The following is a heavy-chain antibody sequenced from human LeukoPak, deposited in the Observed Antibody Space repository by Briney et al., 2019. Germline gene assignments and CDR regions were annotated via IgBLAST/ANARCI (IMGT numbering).Heavy chain of an antibody. J-gene: IGHJ3*02. Sequence: GGSLRLSCAASGFTFSSYSMSWVRQAPGKGLEWVSSISSSGSYIYQADSVKGRFTISRDNAKNSLYLQMNSLRAEDTAVYYCARVKEASAFDIWGQGTMVTVSS. V-gene: IGHV3-21*01. CDR2: ISSSGSYI. CDR3: ARVKEASAFDI. D-gene: IGHD5-12*01. CDR1: GFTFSSYS.